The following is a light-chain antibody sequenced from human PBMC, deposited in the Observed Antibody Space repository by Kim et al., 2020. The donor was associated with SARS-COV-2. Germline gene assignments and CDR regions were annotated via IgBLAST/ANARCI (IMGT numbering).Light chain of an antibody. CDR3: QAWDSSTAGV. CDR1: KLGDKY. J-gene: IGLJ1*01. CDR2: QDN. V-gene: IGLV3-1*01. Sequence: SYELTQPPSVSVSPGQTASITCFGDKLGDKYACWYQQKPGQSPVLVIYQDNQRPSGIPERFSGSNSGNTATLTISGTQAMDEADYYCQAWDSSTAGVFGTGTKVTVL.